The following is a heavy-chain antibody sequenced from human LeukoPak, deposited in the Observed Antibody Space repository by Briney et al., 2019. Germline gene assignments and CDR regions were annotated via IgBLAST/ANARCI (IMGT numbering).Heavy chain of an antibody. CDR3: ARAYSSGWYHSGWCFDY. Sequence: SETLSLTCTVSGGSISSNGYYWGWIRQPPGKGLEWIGSFYYTGSTFYSPSLKSRVTISVDTSKNQFSLKLSSVTAADTAVYYCARAYSSGWYHSGWCFDYWGQGTLVTVSS. V-gene: IGHV4-39*01. D-gene: IGHD6-19*01. CDR1: GGSISSNGYY. CDR2: FYYTGST. J-gene: IGHJ4*02.